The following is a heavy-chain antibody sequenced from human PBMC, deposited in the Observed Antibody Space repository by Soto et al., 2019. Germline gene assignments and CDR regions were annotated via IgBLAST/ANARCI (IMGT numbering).Heavy chain of an antibody. J-gene: IGHJ4*02. Sequence: PSETLSLTCTVSGGSITSITNHYCSWIRQPPGKGLEWIGHISYSGHTSYNPSLKSRVILSVDTSKNQFSLKLSSVTAADTAVYYCARDNGREHYYDSSGYWYYFDYWGQGTLVTVSS. CDR1: GGSITSITNHY. CDR3: ARDNGREHYYDSSGYWYYFDY. D-gene: IGHD3-22*01. CDR2: ISYSGHT. V-gene: IGHV4-59*11.